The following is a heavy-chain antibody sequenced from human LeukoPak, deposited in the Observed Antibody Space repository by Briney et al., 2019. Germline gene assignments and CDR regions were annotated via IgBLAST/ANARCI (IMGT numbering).Heavy chain of an antibody. D-gene: IGHD6-6*01. Sequence: GASVKVSCKASGYTFTGYYMHWVRQAPGQGLEWMGWINPNSGDTNYAQKFQGRVAMTRDTSISTAYMELSRLRSDDTAVYYCARDRDLHSSSSGVPLDPWGQGTLVTVSS. CDR1: GYTFTGYY. V-gene: IGHV1-2*02. CDR3: ARDRDLHSSSSGVPLDP. J-gene: IGHJ5*02. CDR2: INPNSGDT.